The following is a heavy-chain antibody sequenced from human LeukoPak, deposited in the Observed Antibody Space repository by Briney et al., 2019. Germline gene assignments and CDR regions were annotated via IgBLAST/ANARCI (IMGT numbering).Heavy chain of an antibody. CDR3: ARLSYGELDY. Sequence: SETLSLTCTVSGGSISSYYWSWIRQPPGKGLEWIGYIFYSGSTNYNPSLKSRVTISVDTSKNQFSLKLSSVTAADTAVYYCARLSYGELDYWGQGTLVTVSS. J-gene: IGHJ4*02. CDR2: IFYSGST. CDR1: GGSISSYY. D-gene: IGHD3-10*01. V-gene: IGHV4-59*08.